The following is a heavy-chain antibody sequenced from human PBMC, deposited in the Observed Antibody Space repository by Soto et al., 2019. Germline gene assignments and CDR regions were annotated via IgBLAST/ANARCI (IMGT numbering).Heavy chain of an antibody. CDR1: GFTFSSYG. V-gene: IGHV3-30*18. Sequence: QVQLVESGGGVVQPGRSLRLSCAASGFTFSSYGMHWVRQAPGKGLEWVAVISYDGSNKYYADSVKGRFTISRDNSKNTLYLQMNSLRAEDTAVYYCANNLDWGQGTLVTVSS. CDR2: ISYDGSNK. CDR3: ANNLD. J-gene: IGHJ4*02.